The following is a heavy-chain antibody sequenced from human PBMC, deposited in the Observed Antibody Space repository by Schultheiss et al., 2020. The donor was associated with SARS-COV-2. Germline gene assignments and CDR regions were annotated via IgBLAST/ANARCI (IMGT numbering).Heavy chain of an antibody. D-gene: IGHD5-24*01. CDR3: ARASRDGYPDAFDI. Sequence: GGSLRLSCAASGFTFSSYAMSWVRQAPGKGLEWISYISGGGSPITYADSVKGRFTISRDNAKKSLYLQMRSLRAEDTAVYYCARASRDGYPDAFDIWGQGTMVTVSS. J-gene: IGHJ3*02. CDR2: ISGGGSPI. V-gene: IGHV3-48*04. CDR1: GFTFSSYA.